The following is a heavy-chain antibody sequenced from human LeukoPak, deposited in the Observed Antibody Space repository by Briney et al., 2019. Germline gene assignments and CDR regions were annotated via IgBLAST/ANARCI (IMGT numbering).Heavy chain of an antibody. CDR2: ITISGSDT. CDR1: GFTVNRTY. D-gene: IGHD5-24*01. J-gene: IGHJ4*02. CDR3: AKAIRDGYSYFDY. V-gene: IGHV3-23*01. Sequence: GGSLRLSCAASGFTVNRTYMSWVRQAPGRGLEWVSVITISGSDTYYPDSVKGRFTISRDNSKNTLYLQMNSLRVEDTAVYYCAKAIRDGYSYFDYWGQGTLVTVSS.